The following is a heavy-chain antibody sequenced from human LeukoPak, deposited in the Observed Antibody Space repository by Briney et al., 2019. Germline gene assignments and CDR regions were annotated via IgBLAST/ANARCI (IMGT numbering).Heavy chain of an antibody. CDR2: IYSGGST. CDR1: GFTVSSNY. J-gene: IGHJ4*02. Sequence: GGSLRLSCAASGFTVSSNYMSWVRQAPGKGLERVSVIYSGGSTYYADSVKGRFTISRDNSKNTLYLQMNSLRAEDTAVYYCATPEKRGYSYGYDYWGQGTLVTVSS. D-gene: IGHD5-18*01. CDR3: ATPEKRGYSYGYDY. V-gene: IGHV3-53*01.